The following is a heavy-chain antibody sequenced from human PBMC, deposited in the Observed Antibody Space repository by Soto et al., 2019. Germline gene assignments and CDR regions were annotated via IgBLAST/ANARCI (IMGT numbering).Heavy chain of an antibody. D-gene: IGHD2-2*01. V-gene: IGHV3-23*01. CDR3: ARAPSHIVPGIVPAAIRGGYNYFQP. CDR1: GFTFSSYA. J-gene: IGHJ1*01. Sequence: EVQLLESGGGLLQPGGSLRLSCAASGFTFSSYAMSWVRQAPGKGLEWVSLIGGSGGSTFYADSVEGRFTISRDNSKNTLFVQMNSLRAEDPAVYYRARAPSHIVPGIVPAAIRGGYNYFQPWGQGTLVTVSS. CDR2: IGGSGGST.